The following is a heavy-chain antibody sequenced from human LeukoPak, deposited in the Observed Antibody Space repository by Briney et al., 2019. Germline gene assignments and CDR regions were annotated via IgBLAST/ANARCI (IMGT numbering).Heavy chain of an antibody. J-gene: IGHJ3*02. D-gene: IGHD3-3*01. CDR2: MNPNSGNT. Sequence: EASVKVSCKASGYTFTSYDINWVRQATGQGLEWMGWMNPNSGNTGYAQKFQGRVTITRTTSISTAYMELSSLRSEDTAVYYCARSYYDFWSGYRTGDGAFDIWGQGTMVTVSS. V-gene: IGHV1-8*03. CDR1: GYTFTSYD. CDR3: ARSYYDFWSGYRTGDGAFDI.